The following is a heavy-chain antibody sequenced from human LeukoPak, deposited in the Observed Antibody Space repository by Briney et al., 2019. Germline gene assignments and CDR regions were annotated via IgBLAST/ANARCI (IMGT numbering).Heavy chain of an antibody. CDR2: ISYDGSNK. J-gene: IGHJ5*02. V-gene: IGHV3-30*18. CDR3: AKSGVAVAGTRSWFDP. D-gene: IGHD6-19*01. CDR1: GFTFSSYG. Sequence: GRSLRLSCAASGFTFSSYGMHWVRQAPGKGLEWVAVISYDGSNKYYADSVKGRFTISRDNSKNTLYLQMNSLRAEDTAVYYCAKSGVAVAGTRSWFDPWGQGTLVTVSS.